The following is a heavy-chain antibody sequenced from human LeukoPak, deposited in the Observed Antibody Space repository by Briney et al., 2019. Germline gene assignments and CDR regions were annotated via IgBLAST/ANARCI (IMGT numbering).Heavy chain of an antibody. J-gene: IGHJ5*02. D-gene: IGHD3-3*01. V-gene: IGHV4-39*01. CDR3: ASALDFWSGYCPTVLFDP. CDR1: GGSISSSSYY. Sequence: PSETLSLTCTVSGGSISSSSYYWGWIRQPPGKGLEWIGSIYYSGSTYYNPSLKSRVTISVDTSKNQFSLKLSSVTAADTAVYYCASALDFWSGYCPTVLFDPWGQGTLVTVSS. CDR2: IYYSGST.